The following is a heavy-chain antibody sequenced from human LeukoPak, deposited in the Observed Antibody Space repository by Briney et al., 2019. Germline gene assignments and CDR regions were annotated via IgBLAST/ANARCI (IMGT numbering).Heavy chain of an antibody. CDR2: IQLGDSDT. Sequence: GESLKISCKGSGYSFTTYWIGWVRQMPGKGLEWMAIIQLGDSDTRYSPSFQGQVTISADKSISTAYLQWSSLKASGTAMYYCARPGSGWTLKYFPHWGQGTLVTPSP. D-gene: IGHD6-19*01. J-gene: IGHJ1*01. CDR1: GYSFTTYW. V-gene: IGHV5-51*01. CDR3: ARPGSGWTLKYFPH.